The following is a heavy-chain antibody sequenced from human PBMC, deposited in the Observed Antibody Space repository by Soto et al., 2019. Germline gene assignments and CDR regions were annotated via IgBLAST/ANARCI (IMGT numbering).Heavy chain of an antibody. V-gene: IGHV4-59*01. CDR3: ARAGYSYGVQGLDV. Sequence: NPSETLSLTCTVSGGSISSYYWSWIRQPPGKGLEWIGYIYYSGSTNYNPSLKSRVTISVDTSKNQFSLKLSSVTAADTAVYYCARAGYSYGVQGLDVWGQGTTVTVSS. J-gene: IGHJ6*02. CDR2: IYYSGST. CDR1: GGSISSYY. D-gene: IGHD5-18*01.